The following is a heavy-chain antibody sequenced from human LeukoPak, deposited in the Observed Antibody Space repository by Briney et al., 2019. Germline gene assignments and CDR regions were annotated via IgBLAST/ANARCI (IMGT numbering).Heavy chain of an antibody. V-gene: IGHV4-28*01. CDR2: IYYSGST. CDR3: ARQRYCSSTSCYRNAEYFQH. J-gene: IGHJ1*01. CDR1: GYSISSSNW. D-gene: IGHD2-2*02. Sequence: SDTLSLTCAVSGYSISSSNWWGWIRQPPGKGLEWIGYIYYSGSTYYNPSLKSRVTISVDTSKNQFSLKLSSVTAADTAVYYCARQRYCSSTSCYRNAEYFQHWGQGTLVTVSS.